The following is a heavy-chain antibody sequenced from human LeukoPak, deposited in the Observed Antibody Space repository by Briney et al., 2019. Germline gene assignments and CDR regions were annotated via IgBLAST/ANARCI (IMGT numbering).Heavy chain of an antibody. Sequence: PSETLSLTCAVYGGSFSGYYWSWIRQPPGKGLEWLGEINHSGSTNYNPSLKSRVTISVDTSKNQFSLKLSSVTAADTAVYYCARYTYCSSTSCPRNDAFYIWGQGTMVTVSS. CDR1: GGSFSGYY. J-gene: IGHJ3*02. D-gene: IGHD2-2*01. CDR2: INHSGST. CDR3: ARYTYCSSTSCPRNDAFYI. V-gene: IGHV4-34*01.